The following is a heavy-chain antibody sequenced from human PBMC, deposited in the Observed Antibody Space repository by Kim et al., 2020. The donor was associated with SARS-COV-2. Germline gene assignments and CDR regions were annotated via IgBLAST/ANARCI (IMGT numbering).Heavy chain of an antibody. V-gene: IGHV3-43*02. CDR1: GFTFDHSA. CDR2: ISGNCESR. J-gene: IGHJ4*02. Sequence: GGSLRLSCAASGFTFDHSAMYWVWQAPRKDLAWLSLISGNCESRYYSDSVKGRFTISLDKSKNSLYLQMSSLRTEDTAFYYCVRGSGWLPKYWGPGTLVTVSS. CDR3: VRGSGWLPKY. D-gene: IGHD6-19*01.